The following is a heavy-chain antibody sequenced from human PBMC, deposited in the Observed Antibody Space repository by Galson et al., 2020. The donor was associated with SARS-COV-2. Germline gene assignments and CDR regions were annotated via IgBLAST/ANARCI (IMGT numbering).Heavy chain of an antibody. Sequence: GESLKISCSASGFTFSTHAMHWVRQAPGKGLQYVSAISNNGDSTYYADSVKGRFIISRDNSENTLYLEMSSLRTEDTAVYYCAGVGGYSFGSFDYWGQVTLVTVSS. V-gene: IGHV3-64D*06. J-gene: IGHJ4*02. CDR1: GFTFSTHA. CDR2: ISNNGDST. CDR3: AGVGGYSFGSFDY. D-gene: IGHD5-18*01.